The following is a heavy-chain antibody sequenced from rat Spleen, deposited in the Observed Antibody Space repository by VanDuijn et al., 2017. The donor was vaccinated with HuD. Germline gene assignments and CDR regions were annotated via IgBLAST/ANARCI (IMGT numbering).Heavy chain of an antibody. CDR1: GFTFSRYW. Sequence: EVQLVESGGGLVQPGRSMKLSCAASGFTFSRYWMYWVRQAPGKGLEWVSSISNDGGTTYYPDSVKGRFTISRDNAKSTLYLQMDSLRSEDTGTYYCTRENWKPDYWGQGVMVTVSS. CDR2: ISNDGGTT. D-gene: IGHD4-2*01. CDR3: TRENWKPDY. J-gene: IGHJ2*01. V-gene: IGHV5-58*01.